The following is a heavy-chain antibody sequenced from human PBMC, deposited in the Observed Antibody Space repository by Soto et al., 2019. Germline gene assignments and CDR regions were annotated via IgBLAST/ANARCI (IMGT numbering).Heavy chain of an antibody. CDR1: GFTFSSYG. J-gene: IGHJ4*02. CDR2: ISYDGSNK. V-gene: IGHV3-30*18. Sequence: QVQLVESGGGVVQPGRSLRLSCAASGFTFSSYGMHWVRQAPGKGLEWVAVISYDGSNKYYADSVKGRFTISRENSKNTLYLQMNSLRAEDTAVYYCAKDRGSGWNFDYWGQGTLVTVSS. D-gene: IGHD6-19*01. CDR3: AKDRGSGWNFDY.